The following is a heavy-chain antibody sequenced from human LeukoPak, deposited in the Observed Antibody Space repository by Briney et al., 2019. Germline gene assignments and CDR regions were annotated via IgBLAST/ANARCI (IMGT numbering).Heavy chain of an antibody. D-gene: IGHD3-10*01. Sequence: ASVKVSCKASGYTFTGYYIHWVRQAPGQGPEWMGWINPHSGGTNYAQKFQGRVTMTRDTSTSTAYMELSSLRSDDTAMYYCARDLLMYYSGSGESTWGQGTQVTVSS. J-gene: IGHJ5*02. CDR1: GYTFTGYY. CDR2: INPHSGGT. CDR3: ARDLLMYYSGSGEST. V-gene: IGHV1-2*02.